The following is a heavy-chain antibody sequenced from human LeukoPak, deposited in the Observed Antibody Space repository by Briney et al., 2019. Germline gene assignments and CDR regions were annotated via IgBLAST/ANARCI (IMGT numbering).Heavy chain of an antibody. V-gene: IGHV4-4*07. CDR3: AGSIWSLDEYYYYYMDV. CDR2: IYTGGST. Sequence: NPSETLSLTCTVSGGSISTHYWNWIRQPAGKGLEWIGGIYTGGSTNYSPSLKSRVTMSLDTSKNQFSLKLNSVTAADTAVYFCAGSIWSLDEYYYYYMDVWGKGTTVTISS. J-gene: IGHJ6*03. D-gene: IGHD2-21*01. CDR1: GGSISTHY.